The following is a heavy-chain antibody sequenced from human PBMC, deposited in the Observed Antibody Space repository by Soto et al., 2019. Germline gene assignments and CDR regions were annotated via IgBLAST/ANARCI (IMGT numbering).Heavy chain of an antibody. Sequence: ESGGGVVQPGRSLRLSCAASGFTFSTYFMHWVRQAPGKGLEWMATISYDGSNKHYAESVRGRFTISRDNSKNTLYLQMNSPRPEDTAVYYCVKVGVAHCGGDCYSDYWGQGTLVTVSS. J-gene: IGHJ4*02. V-gene: IGHV3-30*18. CDR3: VKVGVAHCGGDCYSDY. CDR2: ISYDGSNK. D-gene: IGHD2-21*02. CDR1: GFTFSTYF.